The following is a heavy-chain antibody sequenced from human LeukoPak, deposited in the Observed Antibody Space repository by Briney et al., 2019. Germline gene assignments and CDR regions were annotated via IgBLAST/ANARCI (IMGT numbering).Heavy chain of an antibody. D-gene: IGHD5-18*01. Sequence: GGSLRLSCAASGFTFDDYGMSWVRQAPGKGLEWVSGINWNGGSTGYADYVKGRFTISRDNAKNSLYLQMNSLRAEDTALYYCARGGKAMVTLSYYYYYMVVWGKGTTVTVSS. V-gene: IGHV3-20*04. CDR3: ARGGKAMVTLSYYYYYMVV. CDR1: GFTFDDYG. CDR2: INWNGGST. J-gene: IGHJ6*03.